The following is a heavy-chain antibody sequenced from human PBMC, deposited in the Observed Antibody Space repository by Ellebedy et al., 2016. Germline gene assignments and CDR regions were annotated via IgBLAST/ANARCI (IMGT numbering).Heavy chain of an antibody. Sequence: ASVKVSCKAPRNTFTTYYIHWVRQAPGQGLEWMGIINPRGGATTYAQNFQGRVTMTRDTSASTVHMELNSLRSDDTAVYHCARKRDPIQSVARQDGFDIWGQGTMVTVSS. J-gene: IGHJ3*02. CDR2: INPRGGAT. V-gene: IGHV1-46*01. CDR3: ARKRDPIQSVARQDGFDI. CDR1: RNTFTTYY. D-gene: IGHD6-19*01.